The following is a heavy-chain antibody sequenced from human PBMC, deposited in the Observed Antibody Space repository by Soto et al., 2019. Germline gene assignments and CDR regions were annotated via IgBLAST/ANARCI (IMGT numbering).Heavy chain of an antibody. V-gene: IGHV1-69*13. Sequence: GASVKVSCKASGGTFSSYAISWVRQAPGQGLEWMGGIIPIFGTANYAQKFQGRVTITADESTSTAYMELSSLRSEDTAVYYCAREDRPYSSSWYPGWFDPWGQGTLVTVSS. D-gene: IGHD6-13*01. J-gene: IGHJ5*02. CDR1: GGTFSSYA. CDR3: AREDRPYSSSWYPGWFDP. CDR2: IIPIFGTA.